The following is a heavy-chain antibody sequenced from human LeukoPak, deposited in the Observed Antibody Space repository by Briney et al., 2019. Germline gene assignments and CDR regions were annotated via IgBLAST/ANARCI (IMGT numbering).Heavy chain of an antibody. CDR3: ARGYCSSTSCYGGSY. CDR1: GYTFTSYA. D-gene: IGHD2-2*01. V-gene: IGHV7-4-1*02. CDR2: INTNTGNP. Sequence: ASVKVSCKASGYTFTSYAMNWVRQAPGQGLEWMGWINTNTGNPTYAQGFTGRFVFSLDTSVSTAYLQISSLKAEDTAVYYCARGYCSSTSCYGGSYWGQGTLVTVSA. J-gene: IGHJ4*02.